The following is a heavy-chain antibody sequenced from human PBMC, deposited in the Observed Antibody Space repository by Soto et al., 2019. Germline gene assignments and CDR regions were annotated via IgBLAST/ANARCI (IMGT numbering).Heavy chain of an antibody. CDR3: SWPAYYYDSSGYYFDY. J-gene: IGHJ4*02. CDR1: GFTFGDYA. Sequence: LRLSCTASGFTFGDYAMSWFRQAPGKGLEWVGFIRSKAYGGTTEYAASVKGRFTISRDDSKSIAYLQMNSLKTEDTAVYYCSWPAYYYDSSGYYFDYWGQGTLVTVSS. CDR2: IRSKAYGGTT. V-gene: IGHV3-49*03. D-gene: IGHD3-22*01.